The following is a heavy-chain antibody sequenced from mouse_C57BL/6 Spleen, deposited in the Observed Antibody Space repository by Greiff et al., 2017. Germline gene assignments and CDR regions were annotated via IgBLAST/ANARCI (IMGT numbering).Heavy chain of an antibody. CDR2: ISDGGSYT. V-gene: IGHV5-4*01. CDR3: ARDGPNSFDY. J-gene: IGHJ2*01. CDR1: GFTFSSYA. Sequence: EVKLMESGGGLVKPGGSLKLSCAASGFTFSSYAMSWVRQTPEKRLEWVATISDGGSYTYYPDNVKGRFTISRDNAKNNLYLQMSHLKSEDTAMYYCARDGPNSFDYWGQGTTLTVSS. D-gene: IGHD4-1*01.